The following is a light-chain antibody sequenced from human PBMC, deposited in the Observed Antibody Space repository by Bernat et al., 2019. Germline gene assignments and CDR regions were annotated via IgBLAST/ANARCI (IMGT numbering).Light chain of an antibody. Sequence: QSVLTQPPSVSAAPGQKVTISCSGSSSNIGNNYVSWYQQLPGTAPKLLIYENNKRPSGIPDRFSGSKSGTSATLGITGLQTGDEADYYCGTWDSSLSAGEVFGGETRLTVL. J-gene: IGLJ2*01. CDR2: ENN. CDR3: GTWDSSLSAGEV. V-gene: IGLV1-51*02. CDR1: SSNIGNNY.